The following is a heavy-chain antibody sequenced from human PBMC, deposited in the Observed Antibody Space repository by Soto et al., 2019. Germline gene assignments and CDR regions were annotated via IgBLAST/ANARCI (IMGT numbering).Heavy chain of an antibody. J-gene: IGHJ3*02. CDR1: GGTFSTYT. Sequence: QVQLVHSGAEVKKPGSSVKVSCKASGGTFSTYTIIWVRQAPGQGLEWMGRILPMLDITNSAQRFQGRVTITADKSTSTAYLELSSLRSADTAVYYCTLGSWSAETFEIWGRGTMVTVSS. CDR3: TLGSWSAETFEI. D-gene: IGHD6-13*01. CDR2: ILPMLDIT. V-gene: IGHV1-69*02.